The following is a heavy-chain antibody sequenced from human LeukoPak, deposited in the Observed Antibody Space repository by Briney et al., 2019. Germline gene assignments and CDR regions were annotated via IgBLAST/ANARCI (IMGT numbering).Heavy chain of an antibody. D-gene: IGHD3-22*01. J-gene: IGHJ4*02. Sequence: PGGSLRLSCTASGFTFSSYSMNWVRQAPGKGLEWVSSISSSSSYIYYADSVKGRFTISRDNAKNSLYLQMNSLRAEDTAVYYCARDYIEDSYYDSSGPTSHLDYWGQGTLVTVSS. CDR3: ARDYIEDSYYDSSGPTSHLDY. CDR1: GFTFSSYS. CDR2: ISSSSSYI. V-gene: IGHV3-21*01.